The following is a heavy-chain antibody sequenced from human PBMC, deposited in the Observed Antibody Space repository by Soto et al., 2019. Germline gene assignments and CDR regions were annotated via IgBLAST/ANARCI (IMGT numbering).Heavy chain of an antibody. V-gene: IGHV4-30-4*01. CDR3: ARDLWVEPELYYYGMDV. J-gene: IGHJ6*02. CDR1: GDSISSADYY. CDR2: IFYSGTT. Sequence: PSETLSLTCTVCGDSISSADYYWSWIRQTPGKGLEWIGHIFYSGTTYYNPSLKSRLTISVDTSKNHFSLRLTSVTAADTAVYYCARDLWVEPELYYYGMDVWGQGTTVTVSS. D-gene: IGHD1-1*01.